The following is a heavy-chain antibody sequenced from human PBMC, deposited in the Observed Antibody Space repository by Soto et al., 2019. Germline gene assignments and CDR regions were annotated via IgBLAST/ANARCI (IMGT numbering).Heavy chain of an antibody. CDR3: VCGGNFFVY. Sequence: EVQLVESGGGLVQPGGSLRLSCAASGFTFSTHWMTWVRQPQGKGLEWVANINQDGSERYYVDSVRGRFTISRDTAKNSLYLQMNSLRAEDTAVYYCVCGGNFFVYWGQGTLVTVSP. CDR1: GFTFSTHW. CDR2: INQDGSER. J-gene: IGHJ4*02. V-gene: IGHV3-7*01. D-gene: IGHD3-16*01.